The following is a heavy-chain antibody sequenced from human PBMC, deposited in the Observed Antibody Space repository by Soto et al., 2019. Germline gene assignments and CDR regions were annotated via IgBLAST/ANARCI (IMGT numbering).Heavy chain of an antibody. V-gene: IGHV1-18*04. CDR2: INGYNGHT. Sequence: ASVKVSCKASTYTFTSFGISWVRQAPGQGLEWMGWINGYNGHTNFAQELQGRLTMTTDTPTNTAYMELRSLTSDDAAVYYCARSGATRPVYYHGMDVWGQGTTVTVSS. CDR1: TYTFTSFG. CDR3: ARSGATRPVYYHGMDV. D-gene: IGHD1-26*01. J-gene: IGHJ6*02.